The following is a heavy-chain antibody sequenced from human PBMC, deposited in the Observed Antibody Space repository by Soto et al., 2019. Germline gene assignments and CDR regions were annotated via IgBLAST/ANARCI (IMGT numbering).Heavy chain of an antibody. J-gene: IGHJ5*02. D-gene: IGHD3-10*01. CDR2: IYYSGST. V-gene: IGHV4-59*08. CDR1: NDSISPYY. CDR3: ARGSLWFGGRLDP. Sequence: SETLSLTCTVSNDSISPYYWSWIRQPPGKGLEWIGFIYYSGSTTYNPSLKSRVTISVATSKNQFSLKLTSVTAADTAIYYCARGSLWFGGRLDPWGQGTLVTVSS.